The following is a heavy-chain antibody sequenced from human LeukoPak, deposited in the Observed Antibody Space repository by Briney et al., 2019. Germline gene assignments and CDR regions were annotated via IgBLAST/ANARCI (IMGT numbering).Heavy chain of an antibody. D-gene: IGHD3-10*01. CDR1: GFTVSSNY. V-gene: IGHV3-53*01. Sequence: GGSLRLSCAASGFTVSSNYMTWVRQAPGKGLEWVSVIYSGGSTYYADSVKGRFTISRDNSKNTLYLQMNSLRAEDTAVYYCARALLWFGEATIWGQGTMVTVSS. CDR2: IYSGGST. J-gene: IGHJ3*02. CDR3: ARALLWFGEATI.